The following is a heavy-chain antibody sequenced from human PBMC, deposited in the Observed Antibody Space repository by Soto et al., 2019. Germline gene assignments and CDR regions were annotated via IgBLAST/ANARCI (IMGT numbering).Heavy chain of an antibody. D-gene: IGHD2-15*01. CDR2: INPYNGKT. CDR1: GTILRTQG. CDR3: ARVQIVVVVGGTPADY. Sequence: QVQLEQSGAEVKKSGASVKASCRPLGTILRTQGINWGRQAPGQGLEWLGWINPYNGKTNYAQKFQGRVTMTTETSRKTAYMELRSLRSDDTAVYYCARVQIVVVVGGTPADYWGQGTLVTVSS. J-gene: IGHJ4*02. V-gene: IGHV1-18*01.